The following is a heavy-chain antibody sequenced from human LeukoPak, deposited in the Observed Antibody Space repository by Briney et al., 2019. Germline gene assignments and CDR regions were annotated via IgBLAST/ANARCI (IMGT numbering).Heavy chain of an antibody. Sequence: SETLSLTCTVSGGSISSSSYYWGWIRQPPGKGLEWIGSIYYSGSTYYNPSLKSRVTISVDTSKNQFSLKLSSVTAADTAVYYCARVPGDPFRGVMTNFDYWGQGTLVTVSS. CDR2: IYYSGST. CDR3: ARVPGDPFRGVMTNFDY. J-gene: IGHJ4*02. V-gene: IGHV4-39*07. D-gene: IGHD3-10*01. CDR1: GGSISSSSYY.